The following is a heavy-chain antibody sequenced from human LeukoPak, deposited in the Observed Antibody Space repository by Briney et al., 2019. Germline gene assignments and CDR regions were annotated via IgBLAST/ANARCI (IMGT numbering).Heavy chain of an antibody. CDR3: ARSITIFGVVIISDYYGMDV. V-gene: IGHV1-3*01. CDR1: GYTFTSYA. D-gene: IGHD3-3*01. J-gene: IGHJ6*02. Sequence: ASVKVSCKASGYTFTSYAMHWVRQAPGQRLEWMGWINAGNGNTKHTQKFQGRVTITRDTSASTAYMELSSLRSEDTAVYYCARSITIFGVVIISDYYGMDVWGQGTTVTVSS. CDR2: INAGNGNT.